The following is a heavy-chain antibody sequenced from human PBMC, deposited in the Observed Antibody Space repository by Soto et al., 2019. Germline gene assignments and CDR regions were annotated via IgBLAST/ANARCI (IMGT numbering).Heavy chain of an antibody. J-gene: IGHJ6*02. D-gene: IGHD6-13*01. CDR3: ARDRGIRYSSSWTYYYYYGLDV. V-gene: IGHV3-30-3*01. Sequence: GGSLRLSCAASGFTFSDYAVHWVRQAPGEGLEWVAVISYDGSNRYYADSVKGRFTISRDNSKNTLYLQMIRLRAEDTAVYYCARDRGIRYSSSWTYYYYYGLDVWGQGTTVTVSS. CDR1: GFTFSDYA. CDR2: ISYDGSNR.